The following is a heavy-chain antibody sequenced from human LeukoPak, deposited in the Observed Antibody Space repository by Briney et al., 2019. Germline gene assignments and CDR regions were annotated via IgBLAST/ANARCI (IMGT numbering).Heavy chain of an antibody. D-gene: IGHD3-22*01. J-gene: IGHJ4*02. CDR2: ISSSSSTI. V-gene: IGHV3-48*01. Sequence: GGSLRLSCAASGFTFSSYSMNWVRQAPGKGLEWVSYISSSSSTIYYADSVKGRFTISRDNAKNSLYLQMNSLRAEDTAVYYCARDPPYYYDSSGYYGDYWGQGTLVTVSS. CDR1: GFTFSSYS. CDR3: ARDPPYYYDSSGYYGDY.